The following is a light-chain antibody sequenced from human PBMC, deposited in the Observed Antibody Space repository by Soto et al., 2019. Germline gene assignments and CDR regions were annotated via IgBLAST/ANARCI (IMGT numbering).Light chain of an antibody. J-gene: IGKJ5*01. CDR3: QQFNKYPIT. Sequence: AIRLTQSPSSLSAAVVDRVTITCRASQGSSSALAWYQQKPGKAPKLLIYDASSLESGVPSRFSGSGSGTDLTLTISSLQPEDFASYYCQQFNKYPITFGQGTRLEIK. CDR2: DAS. CDR1: QGSSSA. V-gene: IGKV1D-13*01.